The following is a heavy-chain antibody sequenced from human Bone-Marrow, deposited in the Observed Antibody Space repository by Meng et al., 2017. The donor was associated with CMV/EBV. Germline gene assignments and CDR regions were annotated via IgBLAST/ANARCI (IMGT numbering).Heavy chain of an antibody. CDR2: IIPILGIA. D-gene: IGHD3-22*01. J-gene: IGHJ6*02. V-gene: IGHV1-69*10. CDR3: ARDQWLSTPSYYYYYGMDV. CDR1: GGTFSSYA. Sequence: SVKVSCKASGGTFSSYAISWVRQAPGQELEWMGGIIPILGIANYAQKFQGRVTITADKSTSTAYMELSSLRSEDTAVYYCARDQWLSTPSYYYYYGMDVWGQGTTVTVSS.